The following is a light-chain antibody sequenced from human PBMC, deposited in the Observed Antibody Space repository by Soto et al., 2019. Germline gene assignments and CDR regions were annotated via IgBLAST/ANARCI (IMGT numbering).Light chain of an antibody. Sequence: DIQMTQSPSTLSASVGDRVTITCRASQSISSWLAWYQQKPGKAPKLLIYDASSLESGVPSRFSGSGSGTEFTLTISRLEPEDFAVYFCQQYGNSRLTFGGGTKVEIK. CDR3: QQYGNSRLT. CDR1: QSISSW. V-gene: IGKV1-5*01. J-gene: IGKJ4*01. CDR2: DAS.